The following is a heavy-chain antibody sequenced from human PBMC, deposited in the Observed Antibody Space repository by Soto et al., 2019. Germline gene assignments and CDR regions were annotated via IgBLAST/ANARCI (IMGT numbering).Heavy chain of an antibody. CDR2: IWYDGSNK. J-gene: IGHJ6*02. Sequence: QVQLVESGGGVVQPGRSLRLSCAASGINFSSYGMHWVRQAPGKGLEWVAVIWYDGSNKYYADSVKGRFTISRDNSKNTLYLQMNSLRAEDTAVYYCARGNDFGYYYYYGMDVWGQGTTVTVSS. CDR1: GINFSSYG. V-gene: IGHV3-33*01. CDR3: ARGNDFGYYYYYGMDV. D-gene: IGHD4-17*01.